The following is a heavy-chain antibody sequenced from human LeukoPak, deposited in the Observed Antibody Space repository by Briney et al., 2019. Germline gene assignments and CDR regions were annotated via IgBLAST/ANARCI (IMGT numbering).Heavy chain of an antibody. CDR2: IKQDGSEK. Sequence: GGSLRLSCAASGFTFSSYWMSWVRQAPGKGLEWVANIKQDGSEKYYVDSVKGRFTISRDNAKNSLYLQMNSLRAEDTAVYHCARDRSYSSGWYFNYYYMDVWGKGTTVTVSS. CDR3: ARDRSYSSGWYFNYYYMDV. J-gene: IGHJ6*03. V-gene: IGHV3-7*01. CDR1: GFTFSSYW. D-gene: IGHD6-19*01.